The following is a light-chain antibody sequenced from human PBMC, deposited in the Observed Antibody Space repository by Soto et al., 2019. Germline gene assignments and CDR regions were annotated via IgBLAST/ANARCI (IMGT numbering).Light chain of an antibody. CDR1: QGISSY. V-gene: IGKV1-9*01. J-gene: IGKJ4*01. CDR3: QQLHSYPLT. CDR2: AAS. Sequence: DIQLTQSPSFLSASVGDRVTITCRASQGISSYLAWYQQKPGKAPKLLIYAASTLKSGVPSRFSGSDSRTEFPLTISSLQPEDFATYYCQQLHSYPLTFGGGTKVEIK.